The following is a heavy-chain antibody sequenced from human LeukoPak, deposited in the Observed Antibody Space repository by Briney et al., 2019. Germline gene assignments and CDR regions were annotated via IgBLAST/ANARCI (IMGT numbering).Heavy chain of an antibody. V-gene: IGHV3-21*01. CDR1: GFTFSSYS. CDR2: ISSSSSYI. Sequence: GGSLRLSCAASGFTFSSYSMNWVRQAPGKGLEWVSSISSSSSYIYYADSVKGRFTISRDNAKNSLCLQMNSLRAEDTAVYYCARDLQRDSRGPFDYWGQGTLVTVSS. D-gene: IGHD3-22*01. J-gene: IGHJ4*02. CDR3: ARDLQRDSRGPFDY.